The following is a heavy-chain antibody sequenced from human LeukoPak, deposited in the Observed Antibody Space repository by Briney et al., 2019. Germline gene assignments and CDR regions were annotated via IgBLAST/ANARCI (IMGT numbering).Heavy chain of an antibody. D-gene: IGHD5-18*01. Sequence: GGSLRLSCAASGFTFSSYSMNWVRQAPGKGLEWVSSISSSSSYIYYADSVKGRFTISRDNAKNSLYLQMNSLRAEDTAVYYCARRPVDTAMENYFDYWGQGTLVTVSS. CDR1: GFTFSSYS. CDR2: ISSSSSYI. CDR3: ARRPVDTAMENYFDY. J-gene: IGHJ4*02. V-gene: IGHV3-21*01.